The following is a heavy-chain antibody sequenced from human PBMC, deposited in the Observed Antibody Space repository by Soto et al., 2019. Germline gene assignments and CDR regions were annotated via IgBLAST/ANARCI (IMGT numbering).Heavy chain of an antibody. CDR1: GGSISSYY. CDR2: IYYSGST. J-gene: IGHJ4*02. V-gene: IGHV4-59*01. Sequence: SETLSLTCTVSGGSISSYYWSWIRQPPGKGLEWIGYIYYSGSTNYNPSLKSRVTISVDTSKNQFSLKLSSVTAADTAVYYCASAGYCSSTSCQIFDYWGQGTLVTVSS. D-gene: IGHD2-2*03. CDR3: ASAGYCSSTSCQIFDY.